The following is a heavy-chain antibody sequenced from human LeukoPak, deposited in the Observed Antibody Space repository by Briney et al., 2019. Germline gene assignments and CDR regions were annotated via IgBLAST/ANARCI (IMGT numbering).Heavy chain of an antibody. Sequence: QPGESLRLSCAASGFTFSSYWMHWVRQAPGKGLVWVSRINSDGSSTSYADSVKGRFTISRDNAKNTLYLQMNSLRAEDTAVYYCAREMRGSYYDFWSGYYEEDNWFDPWGQGTLVTVSS. CDR2: INSDGSST. V-gene: IGHV3-74*01. CDR1: GFTFSSYW. J-gene: IGHJ5*02. D-gene: IGHD3-3*01. CDR3: AREMRGSYYDFWSGYYEEDNWFDP.